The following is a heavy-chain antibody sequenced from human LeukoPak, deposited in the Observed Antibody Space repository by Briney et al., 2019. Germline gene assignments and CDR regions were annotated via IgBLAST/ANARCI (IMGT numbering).Heavy chain of an antibody. D-gene: IGHD6-6*01. CDR1: GGSISSYY. J-gene: IGHJ4*02. Sequence: SETLSLTCTVSGGSISSYYWSWIRQPAGKGLEWIGRIYTSGSTNYNPSLKSRVTMSVDTSKNQSSLKLSSVTAADTAVYYCARAEYSSSAGYFDYWGQGTLVTVSS. V-gene: IGHV4-4*07. CDR3: ARAEYSSSAGYFDY. CDR2: IYTSGST.